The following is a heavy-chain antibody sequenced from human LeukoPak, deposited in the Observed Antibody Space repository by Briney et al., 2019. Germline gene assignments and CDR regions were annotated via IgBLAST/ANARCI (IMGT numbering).Heavy chain of an antibody. J-gene: IGHJ5*02. CDR3: ARDQFENWFDP. Sequence: SETLSLTCTVSGGSISSYYWSWIRQPPGKGLEWIGYIYYSGSTYYNPSLKSRVTISVDTSKNQFTLKLSSVTAADTAVYYCARDQFENWFDPWGQGTLVTVSS. V-gene: IGHV4-30-4*08. CDR1: GGSISSYY. CDR2: IYYSGST. D-gene: IGHD3-16*01.